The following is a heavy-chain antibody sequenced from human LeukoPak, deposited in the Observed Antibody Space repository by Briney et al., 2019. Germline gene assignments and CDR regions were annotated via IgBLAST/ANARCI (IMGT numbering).Heavy chain of an antibody. D-gene: IGHD2-2*01. Sequence: PSETLSLTCTVSGGSISSGGYYWSWIRQPPGKGLEWFGSIYYSGYTYYNPSLKSRVTISVDTSKNQFSLRLNSVTAADTAVYYCARDGGSSFRYFDYWGQGTLVTVSS. CDR3: ARDGGSSFRYFDY. CDR2: IYYSGYT. J-gene: IGHJ4*02. V-gene: IGHV4-39*07. CDR1: GGSISSGGYY.